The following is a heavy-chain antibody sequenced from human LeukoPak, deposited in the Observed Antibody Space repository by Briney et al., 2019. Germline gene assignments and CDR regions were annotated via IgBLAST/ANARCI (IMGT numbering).Heavy chain of an antibody. CDR3: AHRGAAAGVTIFDY. D-gene: IGHD6-13*01. CDR2: IYWNDDK. J-gene: IGHJ4*02. Sequence: SGPTLVKPTQTLTLTCTFSGFSFNTSGVGVGWIRQPPGKALEWLALIYWNDDKYYSASLKSRLTITTDTSKAQVVLTMTNMDPVDTARYYCAHRGAAAGVTIFDYWGQGTLVTVSS. CDR1: GFSFNTSGVG. V-gene: IGHV2-5*01.